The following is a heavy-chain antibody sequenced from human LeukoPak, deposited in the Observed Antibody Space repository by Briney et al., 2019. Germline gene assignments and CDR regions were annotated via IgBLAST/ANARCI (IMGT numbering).Heavy chain of an antibody. V-gene: IGHV3-21*06. CDR2: IIGSGSEM. J-gene: IGHJ3*01. CDR3: AKVQSDIVGAMFFSFDV. D-gene: IGHD1-26*01. Sequence: GGSLRLSCGGSGFTFNSYSMNWVRQAPGKGLEWVASIIGSGSEMFYADSLKGRFTISRDNSKNSLYLQMNSLRVEDTAVYYCAKVQSDIVGAMFFSFDVWGQGTVVSVSS. CDR1: GFTFNSYS.